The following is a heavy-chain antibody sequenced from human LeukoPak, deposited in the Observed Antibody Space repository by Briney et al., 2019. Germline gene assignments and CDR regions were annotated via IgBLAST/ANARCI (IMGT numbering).Heavy chain of an antibody. CDR1: GSTFTSYG. CDR3: TRAQYSSSSDAFDI. D-gene: IGHD6-6*01. CDR2: SSAYNGNT. V-gene: IGHV1-18*01. Sequence: ASVKVSFKASGSTFTSYGISWGRQAPGPGLEWMGWSSAYNGNTDYAQKLQGRVTMTTAPSTSTAYLELRSLRSDDTAVYYCTRAQYSSSSDAFDIWGQGTMVTVSS. J-gene: IGHJ3*02.